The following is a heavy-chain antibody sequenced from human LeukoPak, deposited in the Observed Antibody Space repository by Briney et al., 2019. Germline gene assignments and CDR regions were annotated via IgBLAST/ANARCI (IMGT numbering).Heavy chain of an antibody. CDR3: ARGLPIGWFGRKTYYFDY. Sequence: SETLSLTCAVSGGSISSSNWWSWVRQPPGKGLEWIGSIYYTGSTYYNPSLKSRVTVSVDTSKNQFSLKLSSVTAADTAVYYCARGLPIGWFGRKTYYFDYWGQGTLVTVSS. CDR2: IYYTGST. J-gene: IGHJ4*02. CDR1: GGSISSSNW. V-gene: IGHV4-4*02. D-gene: IGHD3-10*01.